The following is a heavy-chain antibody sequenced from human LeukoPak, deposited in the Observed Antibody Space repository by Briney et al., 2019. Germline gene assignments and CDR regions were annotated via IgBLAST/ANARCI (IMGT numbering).Heavy chain of an antibody. J-gene: IGHJ5*02. CDR2: ISGSGGST. Sequence: GGSLRLSCAPSGFTFSSYSMNWVRQAPGKGLEWVSCISGSGGSTSYADSVKGRFTVSRDNSKNTLYLQMSSLRAEDTALYYCAKRSGYDFWSGFDPWGQGTLVIVSS. D-gene: IGHD3-3*01. CDR3: AKRSGYDFWSGFDP. CDR1: GFTFSSYS. V-gene: IGHV3-23*01.